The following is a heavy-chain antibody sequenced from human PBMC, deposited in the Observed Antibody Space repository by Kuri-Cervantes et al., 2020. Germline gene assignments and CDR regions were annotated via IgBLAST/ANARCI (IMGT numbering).Heavy chain of an antibody. J-gene: IGHJ4*02. Sequence: GGSLRLSCAASGFTFDDYAMHWVRQAPGKGLEWVSGISWNSGSIGYADSVKGRFTISRDNAKNSLYLQMNSLRAEDTAVYYCARELRNDYWGQGTLVTVSS. CDR1: GFTFDDYA. D-gene: IGHD1-7*01. V-gene: IGHV3-9*01. CDR2: ISWNSGSI. CDR3: ARELRNDY.